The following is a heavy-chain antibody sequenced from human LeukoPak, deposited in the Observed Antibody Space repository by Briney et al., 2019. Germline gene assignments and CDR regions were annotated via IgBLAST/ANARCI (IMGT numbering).Heavy chain of an antibody. V-gene: IGHV3-30-3*01. CDR2: ISFDGSNK. D-gene: IGHD4-23*01. J-gene: IGHJ4*02. Sequence: GGSLRLSCAASGFTFTAYALHWVRQAPGKGLEWVALISFDGSNKYYADSVKGRFTISRDNSNNTLYLQMNSLRADDTAVYYCARDPDYGGNGRLGFEYWGQGTLVAVSS. CDR3: ARDPDYGGNGRLGFEY. CDR1: GFTFTAYA.